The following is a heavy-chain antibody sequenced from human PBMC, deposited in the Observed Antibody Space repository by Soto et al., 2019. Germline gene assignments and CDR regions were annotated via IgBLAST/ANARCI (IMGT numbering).Heavy chain of an antibody. CDR1: GGTFSSYA. CDR2: IIPIFGTA. V-gene: IGHV1-69*13. Sequence: GASVKVSCKASGGTFSSYAISWVRQAPGQGLEWMGGIIPIFGTANYAQKFQGRVTITADESTSTAYMELSSLRSEDTAVYYCARRPSYDSSGYLYGMDVWGQGTTVTVSS. J-gene: IGHJ6*02. D-gene: IGHD3-22*01. CDR3: ARRPSYDSSGYLYGMDV.